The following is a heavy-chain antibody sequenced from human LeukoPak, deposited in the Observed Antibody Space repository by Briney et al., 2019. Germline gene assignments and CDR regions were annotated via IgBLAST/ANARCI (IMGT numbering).Heavy chain of an antibody. J-gene: IGHJ4*02. Sequence: PGGSLRLSCAASGFTVSSNYMNWVRQPPGKGLEWIGEINHSGSTNYNPSLKSRVTISVDTSKNQFSLKLSSVTAADTAVYYCARSPARYCSSTSCYRLPFDYWGQGTLVTVSS. D-gene: IGHD2-2*01. CDR3: ARSPARYCSSTSCYRLPFDY. CDR1: GFTVSSNY. CDR2: INHSGST. V-gene: IGHV4-34*01.